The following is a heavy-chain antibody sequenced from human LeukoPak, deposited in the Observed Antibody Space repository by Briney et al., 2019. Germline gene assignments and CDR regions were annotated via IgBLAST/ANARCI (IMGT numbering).Heavy chain of an antibody. Sequence: GGSLRLSCAASGFTFSSYWMSWVRQAPGKGLEWVANIKQDGSEKYYVDSVKGRFTISRDNAKNTLYLQMNSLRAEDTAVYYCAKDLEPVRSYGLDYWGQGTLVTVSS. J-gene: IGHJ4*02. CDR1: GFTFSSYW. D-gene: IGHD5-18*01. CDR2: IKQDGSEK. V-gene: IGHV3-7*01. CDR3: AKDLEPVRSYGLDY.